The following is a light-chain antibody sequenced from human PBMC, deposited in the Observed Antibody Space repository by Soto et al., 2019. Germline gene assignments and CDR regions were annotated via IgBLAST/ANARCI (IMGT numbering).Light chain of an antibody. CDR1: SSDVGSYNL. Sequence: QSALTQPASVSGSPGQSITISCTGTSSDVGSYNLVSWYQQHPGKAPKLMIYEGSKRPSGVSNRFSGSKSGYTASLTISGLQAEDEADYYCCSYAGSSTLVFGGGTQLTVL. V-gene: IGLV2-23*01. CDR3: CSYAGSSTLV. CDR2: EGS. J-gene: IGLJ2*01.